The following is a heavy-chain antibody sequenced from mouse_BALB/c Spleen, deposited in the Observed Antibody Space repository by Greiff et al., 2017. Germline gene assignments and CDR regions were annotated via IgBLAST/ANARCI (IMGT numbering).Heavy chain of an antibody. CDR2: IYPGNVNT. CDR3: ARSREGAWFAY. J-gene: IGHJ3*01. V-gene: IGHV1S56*01. Sequence: VQLQQSGPELVKPGASVRISCKASGYTFTSYYIHWVKQRPGQGLEWIGWIYPGNVNTKYNEKFKGKATLTADKSSSTAYMQLSSLTSEDSAVYFCARSREGAWFAYWGQGTLVTVSA. CDR1: GYTFTSYY.